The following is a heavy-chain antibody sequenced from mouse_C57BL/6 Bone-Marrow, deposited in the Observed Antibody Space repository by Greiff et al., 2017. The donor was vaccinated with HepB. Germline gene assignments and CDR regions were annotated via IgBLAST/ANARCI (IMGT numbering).Heavy chain of an antibody. CDR2: IYPGSGST. CDR3: ARRGVTTEYYFDY. V-gene: IGHV1-55*01. CDR1: GYTFTSYW. Sequence: VQLKQPGAELVKPGASVKMSCKASGYTFTSYWITWVKQRPGQGLEWIGDIYPGSGSTNYNEKFKSKATLTVDTSSSTAYMQLSSLTSEDSAVYYCARRGVTTEYYFDYWGQGTTLTVSS. J-gene: IGHJ2*01. D-gene: IGHD1-1*01.